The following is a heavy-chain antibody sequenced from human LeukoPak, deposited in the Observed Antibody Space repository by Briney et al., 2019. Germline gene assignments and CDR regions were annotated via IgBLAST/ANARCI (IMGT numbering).Heavy chain of an antibody. CDR1: GYTFTGYY. D-gene: IGHD5-18*01. J-gene: IGHJ6*02. V-gene: IGHV1-2*06. CDR3: ARGARYGYYYYYGMDV. Sequence: ASVKVSCKASGYTFTGYYLHWVRQAPGQGLEWMGRINPNTGDTDYAQKFRGRVTMTEDTSTDTAYMELSSLRSEDTAVYYCARGARYGYYYYYGMDVWGQGTTVTVSS. CDR2: INPNTGDT.